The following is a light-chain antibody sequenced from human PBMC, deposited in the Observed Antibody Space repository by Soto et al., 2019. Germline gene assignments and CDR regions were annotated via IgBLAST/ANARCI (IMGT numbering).Light chain of an antibody. CDR2: KVS. CDR1: SSDVGGSNY. V-gene: IGLV2-14*01. CDR3: TSSTKDSIYG. J-gene: IGLJ1*01. Sequence: QSVLTQPASVSGYPGQSITISYTGTSSDVGGSNYVSWYQQYPGKVPKLLINKVSNRPSGVSNRFSGSKSAYTASLTISGLQAEDEADYFCTSSTKDSIYGFGNGTKVTV.